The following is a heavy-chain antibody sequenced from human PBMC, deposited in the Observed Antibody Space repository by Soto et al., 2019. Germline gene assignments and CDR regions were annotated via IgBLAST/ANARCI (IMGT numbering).Heavy chain of an antibody. CDR2: ISYDGSNK. D-gene: IGHD6-6*01. CDR1: GFTFSSYA. Sequence: TGGSLRLSCAASGFTFSSYAMHWVRQAPGKGLEWVAVISYDGSNKYYADSVKGRFTISRDNSKNTLYLQMNSLRAEDTAVYYCARAPTSSSLAGYYFDYWGQGTLVTVSS. CDR3: ARAPTSSSLAGYYFDY. V-gene: IGHV3-30-3*01. J-gene: IGHJ4*02.